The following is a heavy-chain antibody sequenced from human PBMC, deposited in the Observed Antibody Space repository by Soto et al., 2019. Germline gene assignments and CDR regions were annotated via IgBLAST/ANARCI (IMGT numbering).Heavy chain of an antibody. Sequence: GASVKVSCKASGGTFSSYTISWVRQAPGQGLEWMGRIIPILGIANYAQKFQGRVTITADKSTSTAYMELSSLRSEDTAVYYCARASEAYTGLFTPYYFDYWGQGTLVTVSS. CDR1: GGTFSSYT. D-gene: IGHD3-16*01. CDR3: ARASEAYTGLFTPYYFDY. CDR2: IIPILGIA. J-gene: IGHJ4*02. V-gene: IGHV1-69*02.